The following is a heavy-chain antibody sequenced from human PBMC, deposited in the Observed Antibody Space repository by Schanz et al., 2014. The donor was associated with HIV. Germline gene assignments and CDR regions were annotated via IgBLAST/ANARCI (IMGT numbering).Heavy chain of an antibody. V-gene: IGHV3-33*06. Sequence: VPLVESGGGVVQPGRSLRLSCAASRFTFSTYAMHWVRQAPGKGLEWVAGIWYDGNNKYYADSVKGRFTISRDNSKNTLYLQMNSLRAEDTAVYYCAKDRITGTTGVPYYYYGMDVWGQGTTVTVSS. D-gene: IGHD1-7*01. CDR2: IWYDGNNK. J-gene: IGHJ6*02. CDR1: RFTFSTYA. CDR3: AKDRITGTTGVPYYYYGMDV.